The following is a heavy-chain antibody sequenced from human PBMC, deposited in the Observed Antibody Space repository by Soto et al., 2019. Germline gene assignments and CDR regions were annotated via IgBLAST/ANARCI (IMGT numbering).Heavy chain of an antibody. CDR1: GGSISSYY. D-gene: IGHD3-3*01. J-gene: IGHJ3*02. Sequence: SETLSLTCTVSGGSISSYYLSWIRQPAGKGLEWIGRIYTSGSTNYNPSLKSRVTMSVDTSKNQFSLKLSSVTAADTAVYYCARVRYDFWSGSSPDAFDIWGQGTMVTVSS. V-gene: IGHV4-4*07. CDR3: ARVRYDFWSGSSPDAFDI. CDR2: IYTSGST.